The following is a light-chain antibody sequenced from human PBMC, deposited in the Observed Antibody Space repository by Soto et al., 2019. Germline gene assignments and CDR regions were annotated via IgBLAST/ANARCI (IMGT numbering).Light chain of an antibody. CDR1: QSLLHSNGYNY. V-gene: IGKV2-28*01. J-gene: IGKJ2*01. Sequence: DIVMTQSPLSLPVTPGEPASISCRSSQSLLHSNGYNYLDWYLQKPGQSPQLLIYLGSNRASGVPDRFSGSGSSTDFTLEISRVEAEDVGVYYCMQALPTPDTFGQGTNLEIK. CDR3: MQALPTPDT. CDR2: LGS.